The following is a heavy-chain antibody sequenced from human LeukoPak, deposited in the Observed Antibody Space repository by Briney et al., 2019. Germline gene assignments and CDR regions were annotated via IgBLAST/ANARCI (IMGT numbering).Heavy chain of an antibody. CDR3: AGGGRPYYFDY. J-gene: IGHJ4*02. V-gene: IGHV3-7*01. D-gene: IGHD3-16*01. CDR2: IKQDGSEK. CDR1: GFTFSSYW. Sequence: PGGSLRLSCAASGFTFSSYWMSWVRQAPGKGLEWVANIKQDGSEKYYVDSVKGRFTISRDNAKNSLYLQMNSLRAEDTAVYYCAGGGRPYYFDYWGQGTLVTVSS.